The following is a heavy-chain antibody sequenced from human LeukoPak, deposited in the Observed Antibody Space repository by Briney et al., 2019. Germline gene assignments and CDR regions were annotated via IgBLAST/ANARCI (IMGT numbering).Heavy chain of an antibody. CDR1: GYTFTSYA. J-gene: IGHJ4*02. CDR2: INPNSGGT. Sequence: ASVKVSCKASGYTFTSYAMNWVRQAPGQGLEWMGWINPNSGGTNYAQKFQGRVTMTRDTSISTAYMELSRLRSDDTAVYYCARDRWDYDFWSGPPIGLDYWGQGTLVTVSS. CDR3: ARDRWDYDFWSGPPIGLDY. V-gene: IGHV1-2*02. D-gene: IGHD3-3*01.